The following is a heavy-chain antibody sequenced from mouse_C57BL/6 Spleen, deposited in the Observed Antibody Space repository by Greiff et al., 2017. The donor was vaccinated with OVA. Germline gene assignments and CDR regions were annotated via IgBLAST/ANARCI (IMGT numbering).Heavy chain of an antibody. Sequence: QVQLQQPGTELVKPGASVKLSCKASGYTFTSYWMHWVKQRPGQGLEWIGNINPSNGGTNYNEKFKSKATLTVDKSSSTAYMQLSSLTSEDSAVYYCARALYYSNYVDYAMDYWGQGTSVTVSS. CDR1: GYTFTSYW. V-gene: IGHV1-53*01. D-gene: IGHD2-5*01. CDR2: INPSNGGT. J-gene: IGHJ4*01. CDR3: ARALYYSNYVDYAMDY.